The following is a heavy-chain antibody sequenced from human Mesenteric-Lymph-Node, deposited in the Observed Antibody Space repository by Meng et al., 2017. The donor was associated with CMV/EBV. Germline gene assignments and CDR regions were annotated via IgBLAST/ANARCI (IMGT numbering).Heavy chain of an antibody. J-gene: IGHJ4*02. CDR3: ASIGSYLR. V-gene: IGHV1-2*02. CDR2: INPNSGGT. Sequence: ASVKVSCKASGGTFSSYAISWVRQAPGQGLEWMGWINPNSGGTNYAQKFQGRVTMTRDTSISTAYMELSRLRSDDTAVYYCASIGSYLRWGQGTLVTVSS. CDR1: GGTFSSYA. D-gene: IGHD1-26*01.